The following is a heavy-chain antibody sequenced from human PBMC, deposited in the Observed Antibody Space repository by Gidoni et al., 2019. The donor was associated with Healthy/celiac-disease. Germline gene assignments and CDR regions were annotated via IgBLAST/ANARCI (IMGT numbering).Heavy chain of an antibody. CDR1: GFTFSSHG. Sequence: QVQLVESGGGVVQPGRSLRLSCAASGFTFSSHGMHWVRPAPGKGLGWGAFISYDGSNKYYADSVKGRFTISRDNSKNTLYLQMNSLRAEDTAVYYCAKDGAWFWLTSYYYGMDVWGQGTTVTVSS. CDR3: AKDGAWFWLTSYYYGMDV. CDR2: ISYDGSNK. J-gene: IGHJ6*02. D-gene: IGHD3-10*01. V-gene: IGHV3-30*18.